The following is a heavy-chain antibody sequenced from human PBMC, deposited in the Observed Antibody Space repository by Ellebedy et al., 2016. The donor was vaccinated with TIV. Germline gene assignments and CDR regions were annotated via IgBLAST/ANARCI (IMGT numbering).Heavy chain of an antibody. J-gene: IGHJ4*02. CDR1: GITFKTYA. D-gene: IGHD2-8*01. Sequence: GESLKISXAAPGITFKTYAMIWVRQAPGKGLEWVSSITGSGDTTNYADSVKGRFSISRDNFKSTLFLQMNTLTAEDTAVYYCATVSGKYYFDSWGQGTLVTVSS. V-gene: IGHV3-23*01. CDR3: ATVSGKYYFDS. CDR2: ITGSGDTT.